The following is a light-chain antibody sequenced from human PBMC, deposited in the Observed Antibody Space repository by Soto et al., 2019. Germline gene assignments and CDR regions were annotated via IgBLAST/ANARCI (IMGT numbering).Light chain of an antibody. CDR3: MQGAQWPYT. CDR1: QSLALSDGNTY. J-gene: IGKJ2*01. V-gene: IGKV2-30*01. Sequence: DVVMTQSPLSLPVTVGQAASISCRSSQSLALSDGNTYLHWFQERPGQPPRRLIYKISNRDSGVPERFSGSGSGTDFTLKISRVAAEDVGVYYCMQGAQWPYTFGQGTKLEIK. CDR2: KIS.